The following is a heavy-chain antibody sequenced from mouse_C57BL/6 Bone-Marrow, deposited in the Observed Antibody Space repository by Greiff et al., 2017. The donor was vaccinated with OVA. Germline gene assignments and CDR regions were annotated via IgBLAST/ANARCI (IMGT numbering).Heavy chain of an antibody. CDR1: GFTFSDYG. CDR2: ISSGSSTI. Sequence: EVKLMESGGGLVKPGGSLKLSCAASGFTFSDYGMHWVRQAPETGLEWVAYISSGSSTIYYADTVKGRFTISRDNAKNTLFLQMTSLRSEDTAMYYCARVGAQAPFDYWGQGTTLTVSS. D-gene: IGHD3-2*02. V-gene: IGHV5-17*01. J-gene: IGHJ2*01. CDR3: ARVGAQAPFDY.